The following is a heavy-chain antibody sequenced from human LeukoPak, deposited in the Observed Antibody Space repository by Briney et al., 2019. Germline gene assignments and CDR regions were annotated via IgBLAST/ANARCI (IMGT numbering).Heavy chain of an antibody. J-gene: IGHJ4*02. V-gene: IGHV3-7*01. CDR2: INQDGTEK. D-gene: IGHD3-10*01. Sequence: GGSLRLSCTVSGFTFSSHWMSWVRQAPGKGLEWVANINQDGTEKFYVDSVKGRFTISRDNAKNSLYLQMNSLRVEDTAVYYCAKVAKYYYGSETYYFFEHWGQGTPVTASS. CDR3: AKVAKYYYGSETYYFFEH. CDR1: GFTFSSHW.